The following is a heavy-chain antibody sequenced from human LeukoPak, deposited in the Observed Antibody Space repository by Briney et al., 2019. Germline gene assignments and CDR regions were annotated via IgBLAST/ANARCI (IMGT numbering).Heavy chain of an antibody. D-gene: IGHD1-26*01. CDR2: ISSNGGST. CDR1: GFTFSSYA. CDR3: ARGGSIVGAAEGYYFDY. J-gene: IGHJ4*02. Sequence: PGRSLRLSCAASGFTFSSYAMHWVRQAPGKGLEYVSAISSNGGSTYYANSVKGRFTISRDNSKNTLYLQMGSLRAEDMAVYYCARGGSIVGAAEGYYFDYWGQGTLVTVSS. V-gene: IGHV3-64*01.